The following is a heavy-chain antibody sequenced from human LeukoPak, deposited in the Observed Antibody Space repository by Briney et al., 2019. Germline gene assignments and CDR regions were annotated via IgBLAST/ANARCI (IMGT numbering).Heavy chain of an antibody. Sequence: PSETLSPTCTASGASIRNYYWSWIRQPPGKGLEWIGYIYHSGSTTYHPSLKSQVTISVDTSKSQFSLKLSSVTAADMAMYYCARGGMTTILDYWGRGTLVTVSS. CDR1: GASIRNYY. V-gene: IGHV4-59*01. CDR2: IYHSGST. D-gene: IGHD4-17*01. J-gene: IGHJ4*02. CDR3: ARGGMTTILDY.